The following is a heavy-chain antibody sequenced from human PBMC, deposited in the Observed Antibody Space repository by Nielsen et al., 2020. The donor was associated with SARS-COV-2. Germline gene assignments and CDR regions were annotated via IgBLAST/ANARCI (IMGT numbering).Heavy chain of an antibody. CDR1: GFSVSTTGVG. CDR2: IDWDDDK. D-gene: IGHD6-19*01. Sequence: SGPTLVKPTQTLTLTCTFSGFSVSTTGVGVGWIRQPPGKALEWLARIDWDDDKYYSTSLKTRLTISKDTSKNQVVLTMTNMDPVDTATYYCARQWLAQTDYWGQGTLVTVSS. V-gene: IGHV2-70*11. CDR3: ARQWLAQTDY. J-gene: IGHJ4*02.